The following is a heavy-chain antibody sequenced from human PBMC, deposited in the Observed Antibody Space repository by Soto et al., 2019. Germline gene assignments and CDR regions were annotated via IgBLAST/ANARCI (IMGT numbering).Heavy chain of an antibody. CDR2: IKEDGSGK. D-gene: IGHD3-16*01. Sequence: EVQLVESGGGLVQPGGSLRLSCTASGFTFSSYWMSWVRQAPGKGLGWVANIKEDGSGKYYVDSVKGRFSISRDNARNSLYLQMNSLRVEDTAVYYCVRVGRVGGYWGQGARVTVSS. CDR1: GFTFSSYW. CDR3: VRVGRVGGY. J-gene: IGHJ4*02. V-gene: IGHV3-7*03.